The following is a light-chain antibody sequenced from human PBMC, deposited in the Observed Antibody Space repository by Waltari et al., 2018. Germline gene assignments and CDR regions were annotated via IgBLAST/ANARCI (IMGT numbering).Light chain of an antibody. CDR3: LLYMGSGIWV. J-gene: IGLJ3*02. Sequence: QTVVTQDPSLSVSPGGTVTLTCALRSGSLSSPSYASWNQQSPGQTPRTFVYKANIRSSGVPDRFSGSVLGNKAVLIITGAQAEDESTYYCLLYMGSGIWVFGGGTKLTVL. CDR1: SGSLSSPSY. V-gene: IGLV8-61*01. CDR2: KAN.